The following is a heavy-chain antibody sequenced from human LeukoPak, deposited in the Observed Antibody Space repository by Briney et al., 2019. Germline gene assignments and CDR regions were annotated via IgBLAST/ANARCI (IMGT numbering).Heavy chain of an antibody. CDR2: IYYSGST. CDR3: ASVDTAYSLSFDY. V-gene: IGHV4-61*01. CDR1: GGSVSSGSYY. J-gene: IGHJ4*02. Sequence: SETLSLTCTVSGGSVSSGSYYWSWIRQPPGKGLEWIGYIYYSGSTNYNPSLKSRVTISVDTSRNQFSLKLSSVTAADTAVYYCASVDTAYSLSFDYWGQGTLVTVSS. D-gene: IGHD5-18*01.